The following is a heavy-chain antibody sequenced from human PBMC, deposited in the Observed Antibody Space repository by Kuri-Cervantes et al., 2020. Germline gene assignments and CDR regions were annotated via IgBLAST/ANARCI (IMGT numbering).Heavy chain of an antibody. Sequence: ASVKVSCKASGYTFSGYYTHWVRQAPGQGLEWVGTINLSGGNTYYAHKYEGRVTMTRDTSTGTVYMELSSLRSDDTAVYYCARGPRMVQGVIGWFDPWGQGTLVTVSS. D-gene: IGHD3-10*01. CDR2: INLSGGNT. CDR3: ARGPRMVQGVIGWFDP. V-gene: IGHV1-46*01. CDR1: GYTFSGYY. J-gene: IGHJ5*02.